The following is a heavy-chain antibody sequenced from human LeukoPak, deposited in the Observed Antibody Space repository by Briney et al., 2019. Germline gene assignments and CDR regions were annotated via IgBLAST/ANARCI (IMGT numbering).Heavy chain of an antibody. J-gene: IGHJ4*02. D-gene: IGHD4-17*01. CDR2: INPNSGGT. CDR3: ARDPQYGELY. V-gene: IGHV1-18*01. CDR1: GYTFTSYG. Sequence: ASVKVSCKASGYTFTSYGISWVRQAPGQGLEWMGWINPNSGGTNYAQKLQGRVTMTTDTSTSTAYMELRSLRSDDTAVYYCARDPQYGELYWGQGTLVTVSS.